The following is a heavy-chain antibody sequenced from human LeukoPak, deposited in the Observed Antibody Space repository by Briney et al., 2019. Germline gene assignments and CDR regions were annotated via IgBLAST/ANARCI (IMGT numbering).Heavy chain of an antibody. CDR3: ARGYCSGGSCYGGDY. CDR2: ISSSGTTI. V-gene: IGHV3-48*03. J-gene: IGHJ4*02. Sequence: GGSLRLSCAASGFTFSNYEMNWVRQAPGKGLEWVSYISSSGTTIYYAERRFTISRDNAKNSLYLLMNSPRAEDTAIYYCARGYCSGGSCYGGDYWGQGTLVTVSS. CDR1: GFTFSNYE. D-gene: IGHD2-15*01.